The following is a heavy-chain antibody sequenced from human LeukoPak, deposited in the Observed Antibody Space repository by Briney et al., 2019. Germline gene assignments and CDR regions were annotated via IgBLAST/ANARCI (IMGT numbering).Heavy chain of an antibody. V-gene: IGHV1-69*13. CDR1: GGTFSSYA. CDR2: IIPIFGTA. D-gene: IGHD6-13*01. Sequence: SVKVSCKASGGTFSSYAISWVRQAPGQGLEWMGGIIPIFGTANYAQKFQGRVTITADESTSTAYMELSSLRSEDTAVYYCARALTIGIAAAGDAFDIWGQGTMVTVSS. J-gene: IGHJ3*02. CDR3: ARALTIGIAAAGDAFDI.